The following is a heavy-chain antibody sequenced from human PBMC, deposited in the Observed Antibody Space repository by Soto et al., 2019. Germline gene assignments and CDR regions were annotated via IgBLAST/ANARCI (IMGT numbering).Heavy chain of an antibody. D-gene: IGHD6-6*01. CDR1: GFRFRYYG. CDR2: ISFDGSSK. Sequence: QVQLVESGGGVVQPGRSLRLSCAASGFRFRYYGMHWVRQAPGKGLEWVAVISFDGSSKYYADSVKGRLTISRDNSNNTLYLQMNSLRAEDTAVYYCAKGSSSVYYYYYGMDVW. J-gene: IGHJ6*01. V-gene: IGHV3-30*18. CDR3: AKGSSSVYYYYYGMDV.